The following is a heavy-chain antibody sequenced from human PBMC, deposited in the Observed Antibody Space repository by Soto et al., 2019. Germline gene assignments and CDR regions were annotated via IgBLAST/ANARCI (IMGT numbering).Heavy chain of an antibody. CDR3: GRDGEGPAAGAGGGYFQH. CDR1: GDSVSSNSAA. Sequence: PSETLSLTCAISGDSVSSNSAAWNWIRQSPSRGLEWLGRTYYRSKWYNDYAVSVKSRITINPDTSKKQFSLQLNSVTPEDTAVYYCGRDGEGPAAGAGGGYFQHWGQGTLVTVSS. D-gene: IGHD6-13*01. CDR2: TYYRSKWYN. J-gene: IGHJ1*01. V-gene: IGHV6-1*01.